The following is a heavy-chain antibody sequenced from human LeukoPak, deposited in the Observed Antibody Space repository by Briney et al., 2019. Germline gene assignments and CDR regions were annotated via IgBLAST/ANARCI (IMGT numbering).Heavy chain of an antibody. Sequence: GGSPRLSCAASGFTFSNYAMSWVRQAPGKGLEWVSAISGSGGSTYYADSVKGRFTISKDNSKNTVDLLMHSVTAEDTALYYCARGRFGDPLNYWGQGTLVTVSS. CDR3: ARGRFGDPLNY. CDR1: GFTFSNYA. D-gene: IGHD3-10*01. J-gene: IGHJ4*02. CDR2: ISGSGGST. V-gene: IGHV3-23*01.